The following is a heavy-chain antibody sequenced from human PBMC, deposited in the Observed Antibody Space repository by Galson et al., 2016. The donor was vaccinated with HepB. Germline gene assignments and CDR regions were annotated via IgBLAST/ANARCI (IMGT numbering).Heavy chain of an antibody. Sequence: SLRLSCAASGFSFSSSAMHWVRQAPGKGLVWVAVISSHGSNKYYVDSVKGRFTISRDNSKNTLYLQMNSLRVEDTAMYYCARDGYYYGSGSYGAATYWGQGTPVTVSS. V-gene: IGHV3-30*04. CDR3: ARDGYYYGSGSYGAATY. CDR2: ISSHGSNK. CDR1: GFSFSSSA. D-gene: IGHD3-10*01. J-gene: IGHJ4*02.